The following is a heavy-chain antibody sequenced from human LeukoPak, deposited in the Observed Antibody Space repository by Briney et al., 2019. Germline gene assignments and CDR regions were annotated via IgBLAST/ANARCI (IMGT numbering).Heavy chain of an antibody. CDR1: GFTFSSHG. CDR2: ISYDGSNK. V-gene: IGHV3-30*18. J-gene: IGHJ4*02. D-gene: IGHD2-2*01. CDR3: VKEYQSKSFFDY. Sequence: GGPLRLSCVASGFTFSSHGIQWVRQAPGKGLEWVAVISYDGSNKYYADSAKGRFSISRDNSKNTVYLQMNSLRGEDMAVYHCVKEYQSKSFFDYWGQGALVTVSS.